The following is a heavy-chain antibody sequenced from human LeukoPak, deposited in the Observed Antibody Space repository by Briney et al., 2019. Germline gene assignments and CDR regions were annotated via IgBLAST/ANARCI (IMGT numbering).Heavy chain of an antibody. CDR1: GGSISSYY. J-gene: IGHJ4*02. V-gene: IGHV4-59*08. D-gene: IGHD3-10*01. CDR3: ARRYYYGYFDY. Sequence: SETLSLTCTVSGGSISSYYWSWIRQPPGKGLEWIGYIYYSGSTNYNPSLKSRVTVSVDTSKNQFSLKLSSVTAADTAVYYCARRYYYGYFDYWGQGTLVTVSS. CDR2: IYYSGST.